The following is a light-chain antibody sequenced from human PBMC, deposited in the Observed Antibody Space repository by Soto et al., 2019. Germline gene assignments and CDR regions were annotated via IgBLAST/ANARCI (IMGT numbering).Light chain of an antibody. CDR3: LQVNSYPLP. Sequence: DIQLTQSPSFLSASVGDRVTITCRANQGISSYLAWYQVKPGRAPKLLIYAASTLQSGVPSRFSGSGSGTEFTLTISSLQPEDFATYYCLQVNSYPLPFGGGTKVEIK. V-gene: IGKV1-9*01. CDR1: QGISSY. J-gene: IGKJ4*01. CDR2: AAS.